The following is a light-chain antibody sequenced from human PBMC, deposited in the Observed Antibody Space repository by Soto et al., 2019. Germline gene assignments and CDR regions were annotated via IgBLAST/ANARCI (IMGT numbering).Light chain of an antibody. CDR1: QGMSNY. V-gene: IGKV1-27*01. CDR3: QRYNSVPRT. J-gene: IGKJ3*01. CDR2: AAS. Sequence: DIQMTQSPSSLSASVGDRVSITCRASQGMSNYLAWYQQKPGRVPKLLIYAASTLQSGVPSRFSGSGSGTDFTLTISSLQPEDVASYYCQRYNSVPRTFGPGTKVDIK.